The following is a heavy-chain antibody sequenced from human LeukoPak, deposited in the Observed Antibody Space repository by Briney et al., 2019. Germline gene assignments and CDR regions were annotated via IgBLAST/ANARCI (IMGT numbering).Heavy chain of an antibody. V-gene: IGHV3-21*01. CDR1: GFTLSSHS. CDR2: VSGRSSYI. J-gene: IGHJ5*02. D-gene: IGHD3-22*01. CDR3: ARDLFDSRGYGYSWFDP. Sequence: GGSLRLSCAASGFTLSSHSMTWVRQAPGKGLEWVSSVSGRSSYIYYVDSVKGRFTISRDNAKNSLYLQMNSLRAEDTAMYYCARDLFDSRGYGYSWFDPWGQGTLVTVSS.